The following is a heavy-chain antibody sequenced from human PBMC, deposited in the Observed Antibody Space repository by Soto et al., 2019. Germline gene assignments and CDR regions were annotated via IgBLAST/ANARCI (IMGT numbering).Heavy chain of an antibody. Sequence: QLQLQESGPGLVKPSETLSLTCTVSGGSISSSNYYWGWIRQPPGKGLEWIGSISYSGSTSYTPSLKSRVTISVGTSKNQFSLKLNSLTAADTAVYYCARQITIISIEFDPWGQGTLVTVSS. CDR1: GGSISSSNYY. V-gene: IGHV4-39*01. D-gene: IGHD3-3*02. J-gene: IGHJ5*02. CDR3: ARQITIISIEFDP. CDR2: ISYSGST.